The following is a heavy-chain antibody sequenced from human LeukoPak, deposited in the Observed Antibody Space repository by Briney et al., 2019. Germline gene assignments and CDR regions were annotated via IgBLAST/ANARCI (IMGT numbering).Heavy chain of an antibody. Sequence: GGSLRLSCAASGFTFSSYSMNWVRQAPGKGLEWVSTITDDDYNTYSADSVKGRITFSRDNSKNTLSLQLRSLRAEDTAVYYCAKDLSYTSGASDHWGQGTLVTVSS. D-gene: IGHD6-19*01. CDR3: AKDLSYTSGASDH. CDR2: ITDDDYNT. J-gene: IGHJ4*02. CDR1: GFTFSSYS. V-gene: IGHV3-23*01.